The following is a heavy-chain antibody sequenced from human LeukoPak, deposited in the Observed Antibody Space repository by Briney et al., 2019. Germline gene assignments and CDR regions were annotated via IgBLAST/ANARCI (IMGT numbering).Heavy chain of an antibody. Sequence: SGGSLTLSCVVSGFSFDDYAMHWARQGPGKALEWVSVISWDGNKVAYADSVKGRFTISRDNAKNSLYLQMTSLRPEDTAFYYCAKDRPVATTLHHFDHWGLGTLVTVSS. CDR3: AKDRPVATTLHHFDH. J-gene: IGHJ4*02. CDR1: GFSFDDYA. V-gene: IGHV3-9*01. D-gene: IGHD1-26*01. CDR2: ISWDGNKV.